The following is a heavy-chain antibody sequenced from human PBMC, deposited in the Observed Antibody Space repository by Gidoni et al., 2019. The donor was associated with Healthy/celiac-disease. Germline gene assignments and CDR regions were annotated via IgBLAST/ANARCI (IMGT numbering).Heavy chain of an antibody. CDR2: IYPGDSDT. J-gene: IGHJ4*02. V-gene: IGHV5-51*01. Sequence: EVQLVQSGAEVKKPGESLKISCKGSGYSFTSYWIGWVRQMPGKGREWMGIIYPGDSDTRYSPSFQGQVTISADKSISTAYLQWSSLKASDTAMYYCARSRVRGVIIDYSFDYWGQGTLVTVSS. CDR1: GYSFTSYW. CDR3: ARSRVRGVIIDYSFDY. D-gene: IGHD3-10*01.